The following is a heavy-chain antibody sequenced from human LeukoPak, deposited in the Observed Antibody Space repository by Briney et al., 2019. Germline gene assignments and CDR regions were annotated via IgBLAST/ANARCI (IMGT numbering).Heavy chain of an antibody. CDR2: IRYDGSNK. V-gene: IGHV3-30*02. J-gene: IGHJ3*02. CDR3: AKDPPLYYYDSSGTDAFDI. Sequence: GGSLRLSCAASEFSVGSNYMTWVRQAPGKGLEWVAFIRYDGSNKYYADSVKGRFTISRDNSKNTLYLQMNSLRAEDTAVYYCAKDPPLYYYDSSGTDAFDIWGQGTMVTVSS. D-gene: IGHD3-22*01. CDR1: EFSVGSNY.